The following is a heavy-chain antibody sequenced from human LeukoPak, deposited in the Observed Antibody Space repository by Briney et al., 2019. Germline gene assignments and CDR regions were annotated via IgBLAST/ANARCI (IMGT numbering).Heavy chain of an antibody. CDR3: AGTYYYDSSGYYHYSL. V-gene: IGHV4-59*01. CDR2: IYYSGST. J-gene: IGHJ4*02. CDR1: GFTFLSYN. D-gene: IGHD3-22*01. Sequence: PGGSLRLSCAASGFTFLSYNMNWVRQAPGKGLEWIGYIYYSGSTNYNPSLKSRVTISVDTSKNQFSLKLSSVTAADTAVYYCAGTYYYDSSGYYHYSLWGQGTLVTVSS.